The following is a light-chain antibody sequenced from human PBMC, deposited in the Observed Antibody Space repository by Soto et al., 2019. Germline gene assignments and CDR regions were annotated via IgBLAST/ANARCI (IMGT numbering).Light chain of an antibody. CDR1: QSVSSN. Sequence: ETVMTQSPATLSVSPGERVTLSCRASQSVSSNLAWYQQKPGQPPRLLIYGASTRATGIPARFGGSGSETEITLTISTLQSEDFAVYYCQHYNNWPPWTFGQGTKVEVK. CDR3: QHYNNWPPWT. V-gene: IGKV3-15*01. J-gene: IGKJ1*01. CDR2: GAS.